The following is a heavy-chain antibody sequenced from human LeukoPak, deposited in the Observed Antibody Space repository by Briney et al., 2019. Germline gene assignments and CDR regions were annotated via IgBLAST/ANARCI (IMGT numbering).Heavy chain of an antibody. CDR3: ARDDGRYFDRLGHDAFDI. V-gene: IGHV1-69*13. Sequence: GASVKASCKASGGTFSTYAISWVRQAPGQGLEWMGGIIPIFGTSNYAQKFQGRVTITADESTSTAYMELSSLRSEDTAVYYCARDDGRYFDRLGHDAFDIWGQGTLVTVSS. J-gene: IGHJ3*02. CDR2: IIPIFGTS. D-gene: IGHD3-9*01. CDR1: GGTFSTYA.